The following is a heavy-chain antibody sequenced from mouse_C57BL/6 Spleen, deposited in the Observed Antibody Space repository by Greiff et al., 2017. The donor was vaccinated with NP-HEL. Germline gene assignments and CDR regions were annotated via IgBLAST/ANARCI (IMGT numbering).Heavy chain of an antibody. Sequence: QVQLKESGPGLVQPSQSLSITCTVSGFSLTSYGVHWVRQSPGKGLEWLGVIWRGGSTDYNAAFMSRLSITKDNSKSQVFFKMNSLQADDTAIYYCAKPPHYDYVGGYFDVWGTGTTVTVSS. D-gene: IGHD2-4*01. CDR2: IWRGGST. CDR1: GFSLTSYG. V-gene: IGHV2-5*01. J-gene: IGHJ1*03. CDR3: AKPPHYDYVGGYFDV.